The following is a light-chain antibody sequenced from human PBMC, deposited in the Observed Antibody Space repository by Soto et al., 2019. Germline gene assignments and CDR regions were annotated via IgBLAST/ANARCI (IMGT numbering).Light chain of an antibody. V-gene: IGKV1-33*01. CDR2: DAS. CDR3: QQYDNLPYT. CDR1: QDISNY. J-gene: IGKJ2*01. Sequence: DIQRTQSPSSLSASVGDRVTITCQASQDISNYLNWYQQKPGKAPKLLIYDASNLETGVPSRFSGSGYGTDSTFTVSSLQPEDIATYYCQQYDNLPYTFGQGTKLEI.